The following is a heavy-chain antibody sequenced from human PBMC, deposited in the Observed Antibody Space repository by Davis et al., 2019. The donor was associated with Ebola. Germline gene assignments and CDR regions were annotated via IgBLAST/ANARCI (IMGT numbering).Heavy chain of an antibody. J-gene: IGHJ6*02. CDR2: INVGGSDR. CDR1: GFTFSDYY. V-gene: IGHV3-11*04. Sequence: GESLKISCVASGFTFSDYYMGWFRQPPGKGLEWVSYINVGGSDRFYADSVKDRFTISRDNAKKSVYLQIKSLRAEDSAVYYCARPSDKRYYYGMDVWGQGTTVTVSS. CDR3: ARPSDKRYYYGMDV.